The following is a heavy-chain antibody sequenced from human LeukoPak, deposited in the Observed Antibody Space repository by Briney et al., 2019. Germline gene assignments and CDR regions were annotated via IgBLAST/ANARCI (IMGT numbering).Heavy chain of an antibody. J-gene: IGHJ4*02. CDR3: ARALQSLKYYFDY. D-gene: IGHD4-11*01. CDR2: INHSGST. Sequence: KPSETLSLTCAVYGGSFSGYYRSWIRQPPGEGLEWIGEINHSGSTNYNPSLKSRVTISVDTSKNQFSLKLSSVTAADTAVYYCARALQSLKYYFDYWGQGTLVTVSS. V-gene: IGHV4-34*01. CDR1: GGSFSGYY.